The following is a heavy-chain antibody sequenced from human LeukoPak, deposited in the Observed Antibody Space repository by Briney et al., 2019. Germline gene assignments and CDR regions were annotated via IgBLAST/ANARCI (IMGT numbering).Heavy chain of an antibody. J-gene: IGHJ4*02. CDR1: GFSLSTRGVG. Sequence: VSGPTLVKPTQTLTLTCTFSGFSLSTRGVGVGWIRQPPGKALEWLALIYWDDDKRYSPSLKSRLTITKDTSKNQVVLTMTNMDPVDTATYYCAHTGIYSSGPVFDYWGQGTLVTVSS. V-gene: IGHV2-5*02. D-gene: IGHD6-19*01. CDR2: IYWDDDK. CDR3: AHTGIYSSGPVFDY.